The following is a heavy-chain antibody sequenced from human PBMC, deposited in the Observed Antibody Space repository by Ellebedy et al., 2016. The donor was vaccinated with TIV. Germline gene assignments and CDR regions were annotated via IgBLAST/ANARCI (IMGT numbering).Heavy chain of an antibody. Sequence: MPSETLSLTCTVSGGSISSGDYYWSWIRQHPGKGLEWIGYIYYSGSTYYKPSLKSRVTISVDTSKNQFSLKLSSVTTADTAVYYCARVLGATNPKFDYWGQGTLVPVSS. CDR2: IYYSGST. CDR3: ARVLGATNPKFDY. CDR1: GGSISSGDYY. V-gene: IGHV4-31*03. J-gene: IGHJ4*02. D-gene: IGHD1-26*01.